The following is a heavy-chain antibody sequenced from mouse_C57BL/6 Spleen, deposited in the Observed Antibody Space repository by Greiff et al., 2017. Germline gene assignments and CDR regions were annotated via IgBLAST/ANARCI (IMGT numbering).Heavy chain of an antibody. CDR1: GFTFSDYG. J-gene: IGHJ1*03. Sequence: EVKLQESGGGLVKPGGSLKLSCAASGFTFSDYGMHWVRQAPEKGLEWVAYISSGSSTIYYADTVKGRFTISRDNAKNTLFLQMTSLRSEDTAMYYCARLLRSWGTGTTVTVSS. CDR3: ARLLRS. V-gene: IGHV5-17*01. CDR2: ISSGSSTI. D-gene: IGHD1-1*01.